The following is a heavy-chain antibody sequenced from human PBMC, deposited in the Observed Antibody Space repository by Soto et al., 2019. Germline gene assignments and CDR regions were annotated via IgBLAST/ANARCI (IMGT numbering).Heavy chain of an antibody. J-gene: IGHJ5*02. Sequence: QVQLQESGPGLVKPSQTLSLTCTVSGGSISSGGYYWSWIRQHPGKGLEWIGYIYYSGSTYYNPSLKSRVTISVDTSKNQFSLKLSSVTAADTAVYYCAREGTTVTTHWFDPWGQGTLVTVSS. V-gene: IGHV4-31*03. D-gene: IGHD4-17*01. CDR2: IYYSGST. CDR3: AREGTTVTTHWFDP. CDR1: GGSISSGGYY.